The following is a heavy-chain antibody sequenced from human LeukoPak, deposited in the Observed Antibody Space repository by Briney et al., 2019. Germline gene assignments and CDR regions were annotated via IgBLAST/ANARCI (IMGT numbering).Heavy chain of an antibody. Sequence: ASVKVSCKASGYTFTGYYMHWVRQAPGQGLEWMGRINPNSGGTNYAQKFQGRVIMTRDTSISTAYMELSRLRSDDTAVYYCARAGRYCSGGSCYYIYWGQGTLLTVSS. D-gene: IGHD2-15*01. CDR3: ARAGRYCSGGSCYYIY. CDR1: GYTFTGYY. V-gene: IGHV1-2*06. CDR2: INPNSGGT. J-gene: IGHJ4*02.